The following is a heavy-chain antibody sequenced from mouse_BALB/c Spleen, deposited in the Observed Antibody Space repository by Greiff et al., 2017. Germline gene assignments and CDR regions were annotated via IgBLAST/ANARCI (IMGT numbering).Heavy chain of an antibody. CDR3: ARDTRAGDWFAY. CDR1: GFTFTDYY. D-gene: IGHD3-1*01. Sequence: EVKLVEPGGGLVQPGGSLRLSCATSGFTFTDYYMSWVRQPPGKALEWLGFIRNKANGYTTEYSASVKGRFTISRDNSQSILYLQMNTLRAEDSATYYCARDTRAGDWFAYWGQGTLVTVSA. CDR2: IRNKANGYTT. V-gene: IGHV7-3*02. J-gene: IGHJ3*01.